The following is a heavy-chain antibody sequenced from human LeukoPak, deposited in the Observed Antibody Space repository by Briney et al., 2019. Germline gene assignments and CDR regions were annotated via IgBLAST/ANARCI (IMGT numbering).Heavy chain of an antibody. CDR1: GFTFSSYE. Sequence: PGGSLRLSCAASGFTFSSYEMNWVRQASGKGLEWVGRVRTKVNSYATAYAASVKGRFTISRDDSKNTAYLQMNSLKTEDTAVYYCTRPGSMTTETHYGMDVWGQGTTVTVSS. CDR3: TRPGSMTTETHYGMDV. CDR2: VRTKVNSYAT. D-gene: IGHD4-17*01. V-gene: IGHV3-73*01. J-gene: IGHJ6*02.